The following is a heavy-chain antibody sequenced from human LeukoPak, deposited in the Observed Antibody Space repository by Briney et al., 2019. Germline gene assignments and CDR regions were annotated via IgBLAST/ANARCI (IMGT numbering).Heavy chain of an antibody. J-gene: IGHJ4*02. Sequence: GGSLRLSCAASGFTVSSSYMSWVRQAPGKGLEWVSVIYSGGSTYYADSVKGRFTISRDNSKNIFYLQMNSLRIEDTAIYYCATGKLDASGFDFMLPFWGQGTLVSVSS. CDR2: IYSGGST. V-gene: IGHV3-53*05. CDR3: ATGKLDASGFDFMLPF. CDR1: GFTVSSSY. D-gene: IGHD5-12*01.